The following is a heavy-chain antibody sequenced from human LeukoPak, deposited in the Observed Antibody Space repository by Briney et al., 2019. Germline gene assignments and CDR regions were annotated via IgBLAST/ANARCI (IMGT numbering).Heavy chain of an antibody. CDR1: GGTFSSYA. Sequence: SVKVSCKASGGTFSSYAISWGRQAPGQGLEWMGRIIPIFGTANYEQKFQGRVTITTDESTSTAYMELSSLRSEDTAVYYCARSIAAAEYYYYYYMDVWGKGTTVTVSS. V-gene: IGHV1-69*05. CDR2: IIPIFGTA. D-gene: IGHD6-13*01. CDR3: ARSIAAAEYYYYYYMDV. J-gene: IGHJ6*03.